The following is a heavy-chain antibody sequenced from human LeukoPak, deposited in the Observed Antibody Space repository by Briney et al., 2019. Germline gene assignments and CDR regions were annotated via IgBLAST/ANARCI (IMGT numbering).Heavy chain of an antibody. V-gene: IGHV4-4*07. D-gene: IGHD3-10*01. Sequence: SETLSLTCTVSGGSISSYYWSWIRQPAGKGLEWIGRIYTSGSTNYNPSLKSRVTMSVDTSKNQFSLKLSSVTAADMAVYYCAGSAHLREVWFGESRGGYFDYWGQGTLVTVSS. J-gene: IGHJ4*02. CDR1: GGSISSYY. CDR3: AGSAHLREVWFGESRGGYFDY. CDR2: IYTSGST.